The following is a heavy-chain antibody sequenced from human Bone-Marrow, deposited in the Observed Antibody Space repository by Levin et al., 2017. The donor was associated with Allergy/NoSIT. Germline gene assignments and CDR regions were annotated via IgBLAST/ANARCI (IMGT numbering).Heavy chain of an antibody. V-gene: IGHV1-8*01. D-gene: IGHD3-10*01. J-gene: IGHJ4*02. Sequence: ASVKVSCKTSGYIFTSFDIIWVRQATGQGLEWMGWMNPSSTNTGYSQRFQGRVTMTATTSINSAYMELSSLTSEDTALYFCARAVRGHLLSDFWGQGTQVTVSS. CDR2: MNPSSTNT. CDR1: GYIFTSFD. CDR3: ARAVRGHLLSDF.